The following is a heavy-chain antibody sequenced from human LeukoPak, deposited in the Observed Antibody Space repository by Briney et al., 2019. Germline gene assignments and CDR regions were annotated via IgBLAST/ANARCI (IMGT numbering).Heavy chain of an antibody. J-gene: IGHJ4*02. V-gene: IGHV4-39*07. CDR1: GGSIRSSYYY. CDR2: IYDSGST. Sequence: PSETLSLTCTVSGGSIRSSYYYWGWIRQPPGKGLEWIGSIYDSGSTYYNPSLKSRVTISVDTSKNQFSLKLSSVTAADTAVYYCAREGYSYGSYYFAYWGQGTLVTVSS. CDR3: AREGYSYGSYYFAY. D-gene: IGHD5-18*01.